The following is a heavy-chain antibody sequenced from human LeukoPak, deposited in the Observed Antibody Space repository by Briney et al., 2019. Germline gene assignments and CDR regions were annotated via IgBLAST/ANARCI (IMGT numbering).Heavy chain of an antibody. V-gene: IGHV3-73*01. CDR3: ASGSSGYDSIDY. D-gene: IGHD5-12*01. Sequence: PGGSLKLSCAASGFTFSGSAMHWVRQASGKGLEWVGRIRSKANSYATAYAASVKGRFTISRDDSKNTAYLQMNSLRAEDTAVYYCASGSSGYDSIDYWGQGTLVTVSS. CDR1: GFTFSGSA. CDR2: IRSKANSYAT. J-gene: IGHJ4*02.